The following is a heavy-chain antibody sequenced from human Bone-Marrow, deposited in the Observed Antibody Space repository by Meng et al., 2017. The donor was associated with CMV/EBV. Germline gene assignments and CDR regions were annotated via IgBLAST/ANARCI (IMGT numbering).Heavy chain of an antibody. V-gene: IGHV3-23*01. CDR1: YD. CDR2: VRGGSGGT. J-gene: IGHJ4*02. Sequence: YDMTWVREAPGKGLEWVSIVRGGSGGTYYADTVKGRFTITRDISKRTLSLEMKSLRAEDTAVYYCAKVSNFGVVMIPVFYMDSWGQGTLVTVSS. CDR3: AKVSNFGVVMIPVFYMDS. D-gene: IGHD3-3*01.